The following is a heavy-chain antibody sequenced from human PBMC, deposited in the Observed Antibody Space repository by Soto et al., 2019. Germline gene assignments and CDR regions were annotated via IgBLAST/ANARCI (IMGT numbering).Heavy chain of an antibody. CDR2: IIPIFGTA. V-gene: IGHV1-69*13. CDR1: GGTFSSYA. CDR3: AREGIHGYGGTLGNYFDY. D-gene: IGHD4-17*01. Sequence: GASVKVSCKASGGTFSSYAISWVRQAPGQGLEWMGGIIPIFGTANYAQKFQGRVTITADESTSTAYMELSSLRSEDTAVYYCAREGIHGYGGTLGNYFDYWGQGTLVTVSS. J-gene: IGHJ4*02.